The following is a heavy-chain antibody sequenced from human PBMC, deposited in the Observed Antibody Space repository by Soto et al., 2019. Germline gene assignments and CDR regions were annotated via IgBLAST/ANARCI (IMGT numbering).Heavy chain of an antibody. Sequence: QITLKESAPTRVKPTQTLTLTCTFSGFSLTSRPMGVGWIRQPPGKALEWLAFIYWDDDKRYSPSLRCRLTITKDTSGNQVVLTMTDMDPVDTATYYCAHRLSGYNWNGGYFDYWGQGALVTFSS. CDR1: GFSLTSRPMG. CDR3: AHRLSGYNWNGGYFDY. D-gene: IGHD1-1*01. V-gene: IGHV2-5*02. CDR2: IYWDDDK. J-gene: IGHJ4*02.